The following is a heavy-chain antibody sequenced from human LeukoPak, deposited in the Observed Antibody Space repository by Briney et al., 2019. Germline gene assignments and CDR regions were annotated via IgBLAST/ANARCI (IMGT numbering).Heavy chain of an antibody. CDR2: FYPEDGET. V-gene: IGHV1-24*01. D-gene: IGHD3-10*01. J-gene: IGHJ4*02. CDR1: GYTFTSYD. Sequence: ASVKVSCKASGYTFTSYDINWVRQAPEKGLEWMGGFYPEDGETFYAQKFQGRVTMTEDTSTDTAYMELSSLRSEDTAVYYCATLVITMVRGVFDYWGQGTLVTVSS. CDR3: ATLVITMVRGVFDY.